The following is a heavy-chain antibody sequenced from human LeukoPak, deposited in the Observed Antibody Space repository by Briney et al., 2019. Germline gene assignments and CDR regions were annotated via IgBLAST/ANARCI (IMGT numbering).Heavy chain of an antibody. V-gene: IGHV4-31*03. CDR2: IYYSGST. J-gene: IGHJ6*03. CDR1: GGSISSGGYY. Sequence: PSETLSLTCTVSGGSISSGGYYWSWIRQHPGKGLEWIGYIYYSGSTYYNPSLKSRVTISGDRSKNHLSLKLNSVTAADTAVYYCARAQYDFLTGYRYYYYMDVWGKGTTVTVSS. CDR3: ARAQYDFLTGYRYYYYMDV. D-gene: IGHD3/OR15-3a*01.